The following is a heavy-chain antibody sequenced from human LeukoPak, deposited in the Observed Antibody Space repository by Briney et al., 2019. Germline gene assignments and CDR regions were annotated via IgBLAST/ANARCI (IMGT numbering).Heavy chain of an antibody. V-gene: IGHV3-30*04. CDR1: GFTFSSYA. CDR3: AKERPGYHAVDY. J-gene: IGHJ4*02. Sequence: PGGSLRLSCAASGFTFSSYAMHWVRQAPGKGLEWVAVISYDGSNKYYADSVKGRFTISRDNSKNTLYLQMNSLRAEDTTVYYCAKERPGYHAVDYWGRGTLVTVSS. CDR2: ISYDGSNK. D-gene: IGHD5-18*01.